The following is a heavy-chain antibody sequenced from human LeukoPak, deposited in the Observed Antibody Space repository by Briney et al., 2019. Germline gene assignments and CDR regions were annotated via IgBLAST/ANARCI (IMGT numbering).Heavy chain of an antibody. D-gene: IGHD6-19*01. CDR1: GGSISSYY. Sequence: PSETLSLTCTVSGGSISSYYWSWIRQPPGKGLEWIGYIYYSGSTNYNPSLKSRVTISVDTSKNQFSLKLGSVTAADTAVYYCARGTGSGAGYSSGWYPYWGQGTLVTVSS. CDR2: IYYSGST. J-gene: IGHJ4*02. CDR3: ARGTGSGAGYSSGWYPY. V-gene: IGHV4-59*08.